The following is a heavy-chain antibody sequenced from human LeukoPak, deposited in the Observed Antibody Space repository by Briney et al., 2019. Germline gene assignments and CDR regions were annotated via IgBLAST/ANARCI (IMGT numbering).Heavy chain of an antibody. D-gene: IGHD5-18*01. Sequence: ASVKVSCKASEYSFTSYSLHWLRQAPGQRLEWMGWINPGNGKTKYSQKFQDRVTITRDTSATTAYMELNSLISEDTAVYYCARDNREYSYGYGWSAFDIWGQGTMVTVSS. J-gene: IGHJ3*02. CDR3: ARDNREYSYGYGWSAFDI. CDR1: EYSFTSYS. V-gene: IGHV1-3*01. CDR2: INPGNGKT.